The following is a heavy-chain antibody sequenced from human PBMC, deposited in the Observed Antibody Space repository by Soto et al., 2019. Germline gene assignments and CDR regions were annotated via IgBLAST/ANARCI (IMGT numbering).Heavy chain of an antibody. D-gene: IGHD3-10*01. CDR2: IYYTGST. V-gene: IGHV4-59*01. CDR1: GGSISSYY. Sequence: SETLSLTCTVSGGSISSYYWSWIRQPPGKGLEWIGYIYYTGSTNYNPSLKSRVTISVDTSKNQFSLKLISVTTADTAVYYCARDDRPLWFGEGRYGMDVWGQGTTVTVSS. J-gene: IGHJ6*02. CDR3: ARDDRPLWFGEGRYGMDV.